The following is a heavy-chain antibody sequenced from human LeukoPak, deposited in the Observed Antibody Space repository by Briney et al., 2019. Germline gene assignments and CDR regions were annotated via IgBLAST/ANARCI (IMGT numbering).Heavy chain of an antibody. J-gene: IGHJ4*02. V-gene: IGHV3-23*01. CDR3: AKDRPASHGSGSFGDY. D-gene: IGHD3-10*01. Sequence: QTGGSLRLSCAASGFTFSSYAMRWVRQATGKGLEWVSAISGSGTGTYYADSVKGRFTISRDNAKNTVYLQMNSLRAEDTAVYYCAKDRPASHGSGSFGDYWGQGTLVAVST. CDR2: ISGSGTGT. CDR1: GFTFSSYA.